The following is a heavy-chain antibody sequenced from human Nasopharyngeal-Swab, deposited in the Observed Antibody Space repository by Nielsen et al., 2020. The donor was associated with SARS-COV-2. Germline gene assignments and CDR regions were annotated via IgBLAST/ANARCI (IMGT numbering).Heavy chain of an antibody. CDR3: AREARGVVAYYYYYGMDV. Sequence: SLKISCAASGFTFDDYAMHWVRQAPGKGLEWVSGISGNSGNIGYADSVKGRFTISRDNAKNSLYLQMNSLRAEDTAVYYCAREARGVVAYYYYYGMDVWGQGTTVTVSS. V-gene: IGHV3-9*01. D-gene: IGHD2-15*01. CDR2: ISGNSGNI. CDR1: GFTFDDYA. J-gene: IGHJ6*02.